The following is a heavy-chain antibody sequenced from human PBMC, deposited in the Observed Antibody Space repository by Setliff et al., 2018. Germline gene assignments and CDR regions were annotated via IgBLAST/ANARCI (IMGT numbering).Heavy chain of an antibody. J-gene: IGHJ4*02. V-gene: IGHV4-59*12. CDR3: ARSFSRREKFLLDY. Sequence: PSETLSLTCSVSGDPMSFSYWSWIRQPPGNGLEWIGDNPSLKSRVTISMDTSKNQFSLKVSSVTAADTAVYYCARSFSRREKFLLDYWGQGALVTVSS. CDR1: GDPMSFSY.